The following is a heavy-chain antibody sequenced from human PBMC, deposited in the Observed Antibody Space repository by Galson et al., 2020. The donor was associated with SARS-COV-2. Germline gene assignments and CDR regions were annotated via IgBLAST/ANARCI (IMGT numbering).Heavy chain of an antibody. CDR2: INSDGNNT. V-gene: IGHV3-74*01. J-gene: IGHJ4*02. Sequence: GESLKISCAASGFTFSSYWMHWVRQAPGKGLVWVSRINSDGNNTSYADSVKGRFTISRDNAKNTRYLQMNSLRAEDTAVYYCAATRAYWGQGTLVTVSA. CDR1: GFTFSSYW. CDR3: AATRAY.